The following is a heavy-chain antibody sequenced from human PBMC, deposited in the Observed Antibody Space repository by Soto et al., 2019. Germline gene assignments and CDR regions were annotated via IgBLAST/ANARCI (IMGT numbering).Heavy chain of an antibody. Sequence: EVQLLESGGGLVQPGGSLRLSCAASGFTFSNYAMNWVRQAPGKGLEWVSTISGSGGSPYYADSVKGRFTISRDNSKNTLYLQMNSLRAGDSAIYYCAKEGNSGLYYFDYWGQGTLVTVSS. D-gene: IGHD6-19*01. CDR2: ISGSGGSP. CDR1: GFTFSNYA. CDR3: AKEGNSGLYYFDY. V-gene: IGHV3-23*01. J-gene: IGHJ4*02.